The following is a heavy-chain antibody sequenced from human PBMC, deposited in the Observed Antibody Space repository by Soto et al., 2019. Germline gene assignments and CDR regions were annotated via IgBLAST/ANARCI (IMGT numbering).Heavy chain of an antibody. D-gene: IGHD6-19*01. Sequence: VQLLESGGGLVQPGGPLSLPFAAFGLPFSGSAMTWVRRAPGKWLKYVSSIPSSGSEVFHAASVKGRFTMSRDNSKNMLYLQMNSLRAEDTAVYYCAKEGYDSGWYWDSWGQGALVTVSS. CDR3: AKEGYDSGWYWDS. CDR2: IPSSGSEV. J-gene: IGHJ4*02. V-gene: IGHV3-23*01. CDR1: GLPFSGSA.